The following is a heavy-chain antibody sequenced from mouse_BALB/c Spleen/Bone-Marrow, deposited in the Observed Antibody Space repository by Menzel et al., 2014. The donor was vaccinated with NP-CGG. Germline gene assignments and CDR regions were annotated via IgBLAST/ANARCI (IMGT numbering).Heavy chain of an antibody. CDR1: GYTFTSYY. J-gene: IGHJ2*01. Sequence: QVQLQQSGAELVKPGASVKLSCKASGYTFTSYYVYWVKQRPGQGLELIGEINPSNGGTNFNEKFKSKATLTVDKSSSTAYMQLSSLTSEDSAVYYCTRYGNYYFYYCRQGPPLSVSP. D-gene: IGHD2-1*01. CDR2: INPSNGGT. CDR3: TRYGNYYFYY. V-gene: IGHV1S81*02.